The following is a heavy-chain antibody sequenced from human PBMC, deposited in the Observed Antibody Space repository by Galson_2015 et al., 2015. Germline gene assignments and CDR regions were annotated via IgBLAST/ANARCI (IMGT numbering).Heavy chain of an antibody. CDR2: INPSGGST. CDR1: GYTFTSYY. CDR3: ARDRAVGSGSYYWGPYYFDY. D-gene: IGHD3-10*01. V-gene: IGHV1-46*01. J-gene: IGHJ4*02. Sequence: SVKVSCKASGYTFTSYYMHWVRQAPGQGLEWMGIINPSGGSTSYAQKFQGRVTMTRDTSTSTVYMELSSLRSEDTAVYYCARDRAVGSGSYYWGPYYFDYWGQGTLVTVSS.